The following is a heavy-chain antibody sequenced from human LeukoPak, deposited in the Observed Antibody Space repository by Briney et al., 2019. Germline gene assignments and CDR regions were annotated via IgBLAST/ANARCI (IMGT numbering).Heavy chain of an antibody. CDR1: GYTFTGYY. CDR2: INPNSGGT. D-gene: IGHD2-2*01. CDR3: ARFSIVVVPADSNAFDI. J-gene: IGHJ3*02. V-gene: IGHV1-2*02. Sequence: ASVKVSCKASGYTFTGYYMHWVRRAPGQGLEWMGWINPNSGGTNYAQKFQGRVTMTRDTSISTAYMELSRLRSDDTAVYYCARFSIVVVPADSNAFDIWGQGTMVTVSS.